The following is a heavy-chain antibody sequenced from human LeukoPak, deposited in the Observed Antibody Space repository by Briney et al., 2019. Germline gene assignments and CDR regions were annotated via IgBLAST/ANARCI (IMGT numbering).Heavy chain of an antibody. CDR3: ARDLDHGAFDI. Sequence: SGGSLRLSCAASGFTFSSYSMNWVRQAPGKGLEWVSYISSYGSTVYYADSVKGRFTISRDNSKNTLYLQMNSLRAEDTAVYYCARDLDHGAFDIWGQGTMVTVSS. D-gene: IGHD1-1*01. CDR1: GFTFSSYS. CDR2: ISSYGSTV. J-gene: IGHJ3*02. V-gene: IGHV3-48*01.